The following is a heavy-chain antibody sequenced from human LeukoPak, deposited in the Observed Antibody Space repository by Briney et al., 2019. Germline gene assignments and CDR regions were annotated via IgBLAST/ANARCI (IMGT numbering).Heavy chain of an antibody. D-gene: IGHD1-26*01. CDR2: IWYDGSNK. Sequence: GGSLRLSCAASGFTFSSYGMHWVRQAPGKGLEWVAVIWYDGSNKYYADSVKGRFTISGDNSKNTLYLQMNSLRAEDTAVYYCARGGGGANTFDYWGQGTLVTVSS. CDR1: GFTFSSYG. CDR3: ARGGGGANTFDY. V-gene: IGHV3-33*01. J-gene: IGHJ4*02.